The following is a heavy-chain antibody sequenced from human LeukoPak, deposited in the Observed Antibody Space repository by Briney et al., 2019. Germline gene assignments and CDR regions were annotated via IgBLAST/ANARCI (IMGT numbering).Heavy chain of an antibody. D-gene: IGHD6-19*01. V-gene: IGHV3-9*01. CDR2: ISWNSGNI. Sequence: GRSLRLSCAASGFSFEDYAMHWVRQAPGRGLEWVSGISWNSGNIDYADSVKGRFTISRDNAKNSLYLQMNSLRVEDTALYYCANSPRYSSGWYAYWGQGTLVIVSS. CDR1: GFSFEDYA. J-gene: IGHJ4*02. CDR3: ANSPRYSSGWYAY.